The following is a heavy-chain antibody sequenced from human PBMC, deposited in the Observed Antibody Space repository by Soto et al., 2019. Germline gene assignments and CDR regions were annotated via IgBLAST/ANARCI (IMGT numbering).Heavy chain of an antibody. J-gene: IGHJ5*02. CDR3: ARALGGYCSGGSCSSWFDP. Sequence: ASVKVSCKASGYTFTSYGISWVRQAPGQGLKWMGWISAYNGNTNYAQKLQGRVTMTTDTSTSTAYMELRSLRSDDTAVYYCARALGGYCSGGSCSSWFDPWGQGTLVTVSS. CDR1: GYTFTSYG. V-gene: IGHV1-18*04. D-gene: IGHD2-15*01. CDR2: ISAYNGNT.